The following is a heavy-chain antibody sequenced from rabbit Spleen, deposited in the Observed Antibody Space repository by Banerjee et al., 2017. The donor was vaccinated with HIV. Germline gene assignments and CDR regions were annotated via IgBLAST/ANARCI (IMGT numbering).Heavy chain of an antibody. CDR2: IYAGSSDST. CDR1: GFSFNSGYD. CDR3: ARDTSSSFSSYGMDL. V-gene: IGHV1S40*01. J-gene: IGHJ3*01. Sequence: QSLEESGGGLVKPGASLTLTCKASGFSFNSGYDMCWVRQAPGKGLEWIACIYAGSSDSTYSATWAKGRFTLSKTSSTTVTLQVTRLTAADTATYFCARDTSSSFSSYGMDLWGQGTLVTVS. D-gene: IGHD1-1*01.